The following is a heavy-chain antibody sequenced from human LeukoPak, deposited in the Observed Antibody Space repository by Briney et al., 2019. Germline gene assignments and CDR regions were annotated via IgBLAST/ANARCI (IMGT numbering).Heavy chain of an antibody. CDR3: TRGWYSLDY. CDR2: INPRGGST. Sequence: ASVKVSCKTSGYTFTSYYMHWVRQAPGQGLEWMGIINPRGGSTSYAQKFQGRVTMTRDTSTSTVYMELSSLKTEDTAVYYCTRGWYSLDYWGQGTLVTVSS. D-gene: IGHD2-15*01. V-gene: IGHV1-46*03. CDR1: GYTFTSYY. J-gene: IGHJ4*02.